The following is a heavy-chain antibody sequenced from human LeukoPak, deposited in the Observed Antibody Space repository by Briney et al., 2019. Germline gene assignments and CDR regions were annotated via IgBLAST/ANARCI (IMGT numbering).Heavy chain of an antibody. D-gene: IGHD2-2*01. CDR3: ARGKPATDLDY. CDR2: IYYTGST. J-gene: IGHJ4*02. CDR1: GGSISSYS. Sequence: SEALSLTCTVSGGSISSYSWTWIRQPPGKGLEWIGSIYYTGSTNYNPSLKSRVTISVDTSKNQFSLKLSSVTAADTAVYYCARGKPATDLDYWGQGTLVTVSS. V-gene: IGHV4-59*01.